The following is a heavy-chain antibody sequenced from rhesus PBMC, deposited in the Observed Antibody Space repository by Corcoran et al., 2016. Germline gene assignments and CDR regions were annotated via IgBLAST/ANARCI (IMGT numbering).Heavy chain of an antibody. CDR2: MDSSGGT. CDR1: GGSISGYW. Sequence: QLQLQESGPGLVKPSETLSLTCAVSGGSISGYWWSWIRQPPGKGLEWIGRMDSSGGTDYSPSLKSRVTISRDTSKNQFSLKVSSVTAADTAVYYCAREQRLVYWGQGVLVTVSS. J-gene: IGHJ4*01. V-gene: IGHV4-173*01. CDR3: AREQRLVY. D-gene: IGHD6-31*01.